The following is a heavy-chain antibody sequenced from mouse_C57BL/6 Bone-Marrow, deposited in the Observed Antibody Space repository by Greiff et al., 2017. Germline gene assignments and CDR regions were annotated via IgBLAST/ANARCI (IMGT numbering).Heavy chain of an antibody. CDR2: IYPRSGNT. J-gene: IGHJ3*01. V-gene: IGHV1-81*01. D-gene: IGHD1-1*01. CDR1: GYTFTSYG. CDR3: ARSDYDCSSWFAY. Sequence: VQLQQSGAELARPGASVKLSCKASGYTFTSYGISWVKQRTGQGLEWIGEIYPRSGNTYYNEKFKGKATMTADKSSSTAYMELRSLTSEDSAVYVCARSDYDCSSWFAYWCQGTLVTVSA.